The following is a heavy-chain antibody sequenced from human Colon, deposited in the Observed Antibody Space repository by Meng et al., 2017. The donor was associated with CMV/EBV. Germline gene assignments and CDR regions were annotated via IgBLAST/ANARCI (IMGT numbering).Heavy chain of an antibody. CDR1: GASISGGDVY. Sequence: SETLSLTCTVSGASISGGDVYWNWLRQSPGKGLEWIGYIYNTGNTFYTPSLKSRVVISLDTSTNQFSLELASATAADTAMYYCARDASAGFGDWGRGILVTVSS. V-gene: IGHV4-30-4*08. CDR3: ARDASAGFGD. CDR2: IYNTGNT. D-gene: IGHD3-10*01. J-gene: IGHJ4*02.